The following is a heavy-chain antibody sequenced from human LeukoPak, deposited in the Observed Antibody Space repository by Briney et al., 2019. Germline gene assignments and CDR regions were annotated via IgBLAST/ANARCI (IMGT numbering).Heavy chain of an antibody. D-gene: IGHD5-18*01. V-gene: IGHV3-23*01. J-gene: IGHJ4*02. Sequence: GGSLRLSCAASGLTFSTYGMSWVRQAPGKGLEWVSGISGHGDITYYADSVKGRFAISRDNSRNTVYLQMNSLRAEDTAVYYCANDLGWIQLNLGRGQGTLVTVSS. CDR2: ISGHGDIT. CDR1: GLTFSTYG. CDR3: ANDLGWIQLNLG.